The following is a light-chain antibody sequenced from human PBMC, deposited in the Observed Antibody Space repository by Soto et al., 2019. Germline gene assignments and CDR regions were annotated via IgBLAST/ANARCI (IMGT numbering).Light chain of an antibody. J-gene: IGKJ2*01. Sequence: EIVLTQSPGTLSLSPGERATLSCRASQSVSSSYLAWYQQKPGQAPRLLIYGASSRATGIPDRFSGSGSGTEFTLTISSLEPEDFAVYHCQQRSNWPYTFGQGTKVDIK. CDR2: GAS. CDR1: QSVSSSY. V-gene: IGKV3D-20*02. CDR3: QQRSNWPYT.